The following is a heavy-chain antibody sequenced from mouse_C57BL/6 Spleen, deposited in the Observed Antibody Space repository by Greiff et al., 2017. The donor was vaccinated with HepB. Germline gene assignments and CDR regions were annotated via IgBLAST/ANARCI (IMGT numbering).Heavy chain of an antibody. Sequence: EVQGVESGGDLVKPGGSLKLSCAASGFTFSSYGMSWVRQTPDKRLEWVATISSGGSYTYYPDSVKGRFTISRDNAKNTLYLQMSSLKSEDTAMYYCARHRGGSSSYWYFDVWGTGTTVTVSS. CDR2: ISSGGSYT. J-gene: IGHJ1*03. V-gene: IGHV5-6*01. CDR3: ARHRGGSSSYWYFDV. D-gene: IGHD1-1*01. CDR1: GFTFSSYG.